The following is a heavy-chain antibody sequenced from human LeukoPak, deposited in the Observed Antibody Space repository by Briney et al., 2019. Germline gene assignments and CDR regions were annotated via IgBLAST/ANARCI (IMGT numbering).Heavy chain of an antibody. CDR2: IYYSGST. V-gene: IGHV4-59*01. Sequence: PSETLSLTCTVSGGSISSYYWSWIRQPPGKGLEWIGYIYYSGSTNYNPSLKSRVTISVDTSKNQFSPKLSSVTAADTAVYYCARESYYDSSGYLFDYWGQGTLVTVSS. J-gene: IGHJ4*02. CDR1: GGSISSYY. D-gene: IGHD3-22*01. CDR3: ARESYYDSSGYLFDY.